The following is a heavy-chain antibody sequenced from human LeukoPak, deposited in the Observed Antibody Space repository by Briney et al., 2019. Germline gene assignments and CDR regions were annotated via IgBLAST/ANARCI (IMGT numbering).Heavy chain of an antibody. CDR1: GFTFSSYA. Sequence: GGALRLSCAASGFTFSSYAMSWVRQAPGKGLEWVSAISSSGGGTYYADSVKGRFTISRDNSKNALYLQMNSMRAEDTAVYYCAKDSVGVAGPDYWGQGTLVTVSS. CDR3: AKDSVGVAGPDY. CDR2: ISSSGGGT. J-gene: IGHJ4*02. D-gene: IGHD6-19*01. V-gene: IGHV3-23*01.